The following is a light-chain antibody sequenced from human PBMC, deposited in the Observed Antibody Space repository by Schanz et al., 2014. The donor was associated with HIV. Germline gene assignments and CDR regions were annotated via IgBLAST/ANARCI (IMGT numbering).Light chain of an antibody. Sequence: QSVLTQPPSVSGAPGQRVTISCSGSYSNIGAGYDVHWYQQLPGTAPKLLIYDNNKRPSGIPDRFSGSKSGTSATLGITGLQTGDEADYYCVTWDNSLSAVVIGGGTKLTVL. CDR2: DNN. CDR1: YSNIGAGYD. CDR3: VTWDNSLSAVV. V-gene: IGLV1-51*01. J-gene: IGLJ2*01.